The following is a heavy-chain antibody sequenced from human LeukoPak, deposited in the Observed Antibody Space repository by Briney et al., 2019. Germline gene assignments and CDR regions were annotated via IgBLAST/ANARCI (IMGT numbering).Heavy chain of an antibody. CDR3: AKVALFDREDFENYDCVWGNSWYYFDY. J-gene: IGHJ4*02. Sequence: VASVKVSCEVSGYTLTELSMHWVRQAPGKGLEWMGGFDPEDGETIYAQKFQGRVTMTEDTSTDTAYMELSSLRSEDTAVYYCAKVALFDREDFENYDCVWGNSWYYFDYWGQGTLVTVSS. V-gene: IGHV1-24*01. D-gene: IGHD3-16*01. CDR1: GYTLTELS. CDR2: FDPEDGET.